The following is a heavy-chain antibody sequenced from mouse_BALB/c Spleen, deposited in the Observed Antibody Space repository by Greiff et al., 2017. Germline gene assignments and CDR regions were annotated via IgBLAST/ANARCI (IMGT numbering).Heavy chain of an antibody. D-gene: IGHD1-1*01. CDR3: ARQKLPLYAMDY. Sequence: EVQVVESGGGLVQPGGSRKLSCAASGFTFSSFGMHWVRQAPEKGLEWVAYISSGSSTIYYADTVKGRFTISRDNPKNTLFLQMTSLRSEDTAMYYCARQKLPLYAMDYWGQGTSVTVSS. J-gene: IGHJ4*01. CDR1: GFTFSSFG. V-gene: IGHV5-17*02. CDR2: ISSGSSTI.